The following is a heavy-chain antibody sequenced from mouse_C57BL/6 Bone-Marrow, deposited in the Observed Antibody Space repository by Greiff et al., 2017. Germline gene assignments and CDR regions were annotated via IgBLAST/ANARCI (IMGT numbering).Heavy chain of an antibody. CDR3: ARSVYYFGYFDV. J-gene: IGHJ1*03. V-gene: IGHV1-55*01. CDR1: GYTFTSYW. D-gene: IGHD1-1*01. CDR2: IYPGSGST. Sequence: VQLQQPGAELVKPGASVTMSCKASGYTFTSYWITWVKQRPGQGLEWIGDIYPGSGSTNYNEKFKSKATLTVDTSSSTAYMQLSSLTSEDSAVYYGARSVYYFGYFDVWGTGTTVTVSS.